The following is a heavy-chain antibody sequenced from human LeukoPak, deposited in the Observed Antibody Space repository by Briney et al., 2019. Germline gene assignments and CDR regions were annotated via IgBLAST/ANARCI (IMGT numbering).Heavy chain of an antibody. CDR2: IYHSGST. J-gene: IGHJ6*02. D-gene: IGHD4-11*01. CDR3: ARDDDYSNYDRYCGLDV. CDR1: GVSISSSNW. Sequence: SGTLSLTCVVSGVSISSSNWWSWVRQPPGKGLEWIGEIYHSGSTNYDPSLKSRVTISVDKSKNQFSLKLSSVTAADTAVYYCARDDDYSNYDRYCGLDVWGQGTTVTVSS. V-gene: IGHV4-4*02.